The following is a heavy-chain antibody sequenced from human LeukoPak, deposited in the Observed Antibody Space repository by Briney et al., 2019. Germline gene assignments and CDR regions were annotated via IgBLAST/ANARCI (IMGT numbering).Heavy chain of an antibody. D-gene: IGHD6-13*01. CDR2: FFYSGSP. J-gene: IGHJ4*02. CDR3: ARVGQTVAAGTYGY. Sequence: SETLPLTCTVSGGSISSYYWSWLRQSPGKGLEWIGNFFYSGSPNYNPSLKSRVTESFDTSKNQFSLKLSSVTAADTAVYYCARVGQTVAAGTYGYWGQGTLVTVSS. CDR1: GGSISSYY. V-gene: IGHV4-59*08.